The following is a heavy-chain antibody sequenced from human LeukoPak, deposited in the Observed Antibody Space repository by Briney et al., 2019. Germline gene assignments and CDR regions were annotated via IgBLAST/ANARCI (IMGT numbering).Heavy chain of an antibody. CDR3: ARKHAERAQDY. V-gene: IGHV3-11*01. CDR1: GFSFSGYY. J-gene: IGHJ4*02. CDR2: ISSSGSTI. D-gene: IGHD5-24*01. Sequence: GGSLRLSCAASGFSFSGYYMAWLRQAPGKGLEWVSYISSSGSTIYYRDSVEGRFTMSWDNAKTSLFLNMNSLRVEDTALYYCARKHAERAQDYWRQGTLVTVSS.